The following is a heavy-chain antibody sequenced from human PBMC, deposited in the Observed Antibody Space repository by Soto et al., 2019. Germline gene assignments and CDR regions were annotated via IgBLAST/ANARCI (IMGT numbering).Heavy chain of an antibody. CDR1: WASLSSNLAG. D-gene: IGHD1-26*01. V-gene: IGHV6-1*01. J-gene: IGHJ4*01. CDR2: TYYRSKWYY. CDR3: GRGEQYSWRIFDY. Sequence: QPLSITSAITWASLSSNLAGYSCGNESPSRGLEWLGRTYYRSKWYYEYAVSVRGRITINPDTSKNQYSLQLNSVTPEDTAVYFCGRGEQYSWRIFDYWGQGTLVPLSS.